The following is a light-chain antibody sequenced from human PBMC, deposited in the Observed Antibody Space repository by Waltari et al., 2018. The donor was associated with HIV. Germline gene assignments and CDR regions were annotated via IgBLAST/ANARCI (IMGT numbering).Light chain of an antibody. CDR3: SAYAGSNNLVL. CDR2: YVN. Sequence: QSALTQPPSASGSLGQSVTISCTGTSSDVGGYNYVSWYQQYPGEAPKLIIYYVNKRPSGFPDRFAGSKSGNTASLTVAGLQGEDEAQYYCSAYAGSNNLVLFGGGTKLTVL. CDR1: SSDVGGYNY. J-gene: IGLJ2*01. V-gene: IGLV2-8*01.